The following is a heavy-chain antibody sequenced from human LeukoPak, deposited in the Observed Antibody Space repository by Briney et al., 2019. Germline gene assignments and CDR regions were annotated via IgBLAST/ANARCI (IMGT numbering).Heavy chain of an antibody. D-gene: IGHD3-3*01. CDR2: ISGSTTYT. CDR1: GFTFSDYY. J-gene: IGHJ4*02. CDR3: AKEDTIFGVVIPPFDY. V-gene: IGHV3-11*05. Sequence: GGSLRLSCAASGFTFSDYYMSWIRQPPGKGLEWVSYISGSTTYTNYADSVRGRFTISRDNSKNSLYLQMNSLRAEDTAVYYCAKEDTIFGVVIPPFDYWGQGTLVTVSS.